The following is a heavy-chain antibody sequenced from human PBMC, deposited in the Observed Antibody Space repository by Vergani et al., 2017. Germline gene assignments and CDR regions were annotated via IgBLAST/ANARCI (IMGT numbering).Heavy chain of an antibody. V-gene: IGHV4-30-4*01. Sequence: QVQLQESGPGLVKPSQTLSLTCTVSGGSISSGHYYWSWIRRPPGKGLEWIGHIYYSGSTYYKSSLKSRVTISVDTSNNQFPLKLSSVTAADTAVYYCARETCSSTSCLYLGVAFDIWGQGTMVTVSS. CDR1: GGSISSGHYY. J-gene: IGHJ3*02. CDR2: IYYSGST. CDR3: ARETCSSTSCLYLGVAFDI. D-gene: IGHD2-2*01.